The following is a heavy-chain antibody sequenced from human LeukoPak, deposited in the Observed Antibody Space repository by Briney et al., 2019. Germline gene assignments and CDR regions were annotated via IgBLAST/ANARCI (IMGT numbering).Heavy chain of an antibody. CDR3: AGELSSYGMDV. V-gene: IGHV3-30*03. CDR1: GFTFSSYG. CDR2: ISYDGSNK. Sequence: GRSLRLSCAASGFTFSSYGMHWVRQAPGKGLEWVAVISYDGSNKYYADSVKGRFTISRDNSKNTLYLQMNSLRAEDTAVYYCAGELSSYGMDVWGQGTTVTVSS. D-gene: IGHD3-16*02. J-gene: IGHJ6*02.